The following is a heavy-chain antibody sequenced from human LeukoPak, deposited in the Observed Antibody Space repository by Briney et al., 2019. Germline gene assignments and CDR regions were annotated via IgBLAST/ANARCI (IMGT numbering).Heavy chain of an antibody. V-gene: IGHV3-23*01. CDR1: GFTFSSYA. J-gene: IGHJ4*02. CDR2: ISGSGGST. Sequence: GGSLRLSCAASGFTFSSYAMSWVRQAPGKGLEWVSAISGSGGSTYYADSVKGRFTISRDNSKNTLYLQMNSLRAEDTAVHYCAKDSGPIWFGESGYYFDYWGQGTLVTVSS. CDR3: AKDSGPIWFGESGYYFDY. D-gene: IGHD3-10*01.